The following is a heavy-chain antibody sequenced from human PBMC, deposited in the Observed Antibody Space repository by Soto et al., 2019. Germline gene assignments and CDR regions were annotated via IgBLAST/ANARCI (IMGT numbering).Heavy chain of an antibody. CDR2: TDYSGNT. V-gene: IGHV4-59*08. D-gene: IGHD6-19*01. Sequence: QVQLQESGPGLVRPSETLSLTCTVSSDSISSYYWIWIRQSPGKGLEWIGYTDYSGNTNYNPSLKSRVTRSGDTSKTQVSLRLSSVTAADTAVYYCARAVGDPLYYLDYWGQGTLVTVSS. CDR1: SDSISSYY. CDR3: ARAVGDPLYYLDY. J-gene: IGHJ4*02.